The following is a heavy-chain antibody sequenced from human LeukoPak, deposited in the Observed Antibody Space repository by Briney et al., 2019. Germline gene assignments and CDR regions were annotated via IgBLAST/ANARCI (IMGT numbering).Heavy chain of an antibody. CDR1: GFTFSDYS. D-gene: IGHD3-10*01. V-gene: IGHV3-21*04. Sequence: GGSLRLSCAAAGFTFSDYSMIWVRQAPGRGLEWVSSISSSSTYIFYADSLKGRFTISRDNAKNSLHLQMNSLRAEDTAVYYCAKDPGTKLGTYYFDYWGQGTLVTVSS. CDR3: AKDPGTKLGTYYFDY. J-gene: IGHJ4*02. CDR2: ISSSSTYI.